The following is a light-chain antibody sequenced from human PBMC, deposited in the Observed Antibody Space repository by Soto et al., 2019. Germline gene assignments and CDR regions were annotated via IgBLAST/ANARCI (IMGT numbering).Light chain of an antibody. CDR1: QDIRGA. CDR3: QQFNSYPIT. Sequence: AIQVTQSPSSLSASVGHRVTITCRTSQDIRGALAWYQQKPGKPPRLLIYDVSTLESGVPSRFSGSSSGTEFTLTISSLQPDDFGTYFCQQFNSYPITFGHGTRLEIK. V-gene: IGKV1-13*02. J-gene: IGKJ5*01. CDR2: DVS.